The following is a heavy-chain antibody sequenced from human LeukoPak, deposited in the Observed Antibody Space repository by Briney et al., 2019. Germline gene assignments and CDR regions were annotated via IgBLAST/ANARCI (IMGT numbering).Heavy chain of an antibody. CDR3: ARGLRETGDSSSWYWFDP. CDR2: INPNSGGT. V-gene: IGHV1-2*02. D-gene: IGHD6-13*01. CDR1: GYTFTGYY. J-gene: IGHJ5*02. Sequence: ASVTVSFKASGYTFTGYYMHWVRQAPGQGLEWMGWINPNSGGTNYAQKFQGRVTMTRDTSTSTAYMELSSLRSDDTAVYFCARGLRETGDSSSWYWFDPWGQGTLVTVSS.